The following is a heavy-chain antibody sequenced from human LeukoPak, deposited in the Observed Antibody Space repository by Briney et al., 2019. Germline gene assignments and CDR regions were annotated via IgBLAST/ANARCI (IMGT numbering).Heavy chain of an antibody. V-gene: IGHV4-30-2*05. CDR1: GGSISSGGYS. CDR3: ARDQTAAHYYYYGMDV. Sequence: SETLSLTCAVSGGSISSGGYSWSWIRQPPGKGLEWIGYIYYSGSTYYNPSLKSRVTISVDTSKNQFSLKLSSVTAADTAVYYCARDQTAAHYYYYGMDVWGQGTTVTVSS. CDR2: IYYSGST. J-gene: IGHJ6*02. D-gene: IGHD6-13*01.